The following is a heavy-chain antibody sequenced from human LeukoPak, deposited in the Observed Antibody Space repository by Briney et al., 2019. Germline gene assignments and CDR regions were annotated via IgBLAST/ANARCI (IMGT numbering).Heavy chain of an antibody. CDR3: ARDRNYDFWSGYYDY. CDR2: IYTSGST. D-gene: IGHD3-3*01. Sequence: SETLSLTCTVSGGSISRYYWRWIRQPAGKGLEGIGRIYTSGSTNYNPSLKRRVTMSVETSKNQFSLKLSSVTAADTAVYYCARDRNYDFWSGYYDYWGQGTLVTVSS. J-gene: IGHJ4*02. V-gene: IGHV4-4*07. CDR1: GGSISRYY.